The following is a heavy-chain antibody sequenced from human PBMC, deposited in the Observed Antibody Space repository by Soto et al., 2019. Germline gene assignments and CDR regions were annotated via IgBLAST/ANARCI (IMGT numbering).Heavy chain of an antibody. J-gene: IGHJ4*02. V-gene: IGHV4-61*08. CDR2: TFSRGSA. D-gene: IGHD6-25*01. Sequence: SEPKPVPCAVSGGTVRSGVCDVSWIRQPPGKGLEWIGLTFSRGSAAYNPSLKGRVTISVDTSKNQLSLKLTSVTAADTAVYFCARHHPRALAALEIPFDFWGKGNLVTVAS. CDR3: ARHHPRALAALEIPFDF. CDR1: GGTVRSGVCD.